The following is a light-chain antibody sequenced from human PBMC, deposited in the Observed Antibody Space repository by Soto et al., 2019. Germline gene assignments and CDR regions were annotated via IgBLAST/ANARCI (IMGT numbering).Light chain of an antibody. Sequence: DIQMTQSPSSLSASVGDRVTITCRASQSIGTSLNWYQQKPGQAPKLLIYIASSLQSGVPSRFSGSGSGTHFALTISSLQPEDFATYYCQQYNNWPRTFGQGTKVDIK. V-gene: IGKV1-39*01. J-gene: IGKJ1*01. CDR1: QSIGTS. CDR2: IAS. CDR3: QQYNNWPRT.